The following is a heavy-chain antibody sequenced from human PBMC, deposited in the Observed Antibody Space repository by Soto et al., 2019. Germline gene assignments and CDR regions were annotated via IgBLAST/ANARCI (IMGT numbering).Heavy chain of an antibody. V-gene: IGHV3-53*01. CDR3: AREGKHDYYGMDV. D-gene: IGHD2-21*01. CDR1: GFTVSSNY. Sequence: PGGSLRLSCAASGFTVSSNYMSWVRQAPGKGLEWVSVIYSGGSTYYADSVKGRLTISRDNSKNTPYLQMNSLRAEDTAVYYCAREGKHDYYGMDVWGQGTTVTVSS. J-gene: IGHJ6*02. CDR2: IYSGGST.